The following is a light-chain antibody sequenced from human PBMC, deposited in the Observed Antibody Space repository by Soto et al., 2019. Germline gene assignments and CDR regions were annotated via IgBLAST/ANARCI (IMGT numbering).Light chain of an antibody. CDR3: SSYTRSSTVV. J-gene: IGLJ2*01. CDR2: DVS. V-gene: IGLV2-14*01. Sequence: QSVLTQPASVSGSPGQSITISCTGTSSDVGGYNYVSWYQQHPGKAPKLMIYDVSNRPSGVSNRFSGSKSGNTASLTISGLQGEDEADYYCSSYTRSSTVVFGGGTQLTVL. CDR1: SSDVGGYNY.